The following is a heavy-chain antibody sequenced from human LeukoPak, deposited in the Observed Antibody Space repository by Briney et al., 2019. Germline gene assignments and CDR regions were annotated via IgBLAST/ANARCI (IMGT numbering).Heavy chain of an antibody. D-gene: IGHD3-10*02. CDR2: ISNGCGTI. J-gene: IGHJ4*02. V-gene: IGHV3-48*03. Sequence: GGSLRLSCVISGFTFTSYDFNWVRQAPGKGLEWVSYISNGCGTIYYADSVKGRFTISRDNAKNSVFLQMNTLRAEDTAVYYCVRDSYMFGSDYWGQGTLGTASS. CDR3: VRDSYMFGSDY. CDR1: GFTFTSYD.